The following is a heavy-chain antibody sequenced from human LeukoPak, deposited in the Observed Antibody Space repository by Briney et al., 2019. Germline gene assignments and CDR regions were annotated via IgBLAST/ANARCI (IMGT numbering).Heavy chain of an antibody. J-gene: IGHJ5*02. CDR3: ARDSRIQLSLRTENWFDP. D-gene: IGHD5-18*01. V-gene: IGHV3-48*03. CDR2: ISSSGSTI. Sequence: GGSLRLSCAASGFTFSSYEMNWVRRAPGKGLEWVSYISSSGSTIYYADSVKGRFTISRDNAKNSLYLQMNSLRAEDTAVYYCARDSRIQLSLRTENWFDPWGQGTLVTVSS. CDR1: GFTFSSYE.